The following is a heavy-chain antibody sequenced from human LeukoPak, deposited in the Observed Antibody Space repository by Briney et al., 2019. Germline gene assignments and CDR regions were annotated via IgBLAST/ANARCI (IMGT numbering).Heavy chain of an antibody. CDR2: MNPNSGNT. J-gene: IGHJ4*02. Sequence: ASVKVSCKASGYTFISYDIDCVRQATGQGLEWVGWMNPNSGNTGYAQKFQGRVSITRNTSISTAYMELSSLRSDDTAVYYCARGPVVRYSGSYYDPHYFDYWGQGTLVTVSS. D-gene: IGHD1-26*01. CDR3: ARGPVVRYSGSYYDPHYFDY. CDR1: GYTFISYD. V-gene: IGHV1-8*03.